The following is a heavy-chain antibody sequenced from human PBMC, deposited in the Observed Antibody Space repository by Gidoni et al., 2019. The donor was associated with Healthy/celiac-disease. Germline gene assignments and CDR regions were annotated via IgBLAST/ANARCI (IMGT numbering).Heavy chain of an antibody. CDR3: AKDLSSSNRYYFDY. CDR2: IRYDGSNK. J-gene: IGHJ4*02. V-gene: IGHV3-30*02. CDR1: GFPFRSYG. D-gene: IGHD6-6*01. Sequence: QVQLVESGGGVVQPGGSLRLSCAASGFPFRSYGMHWVRQAPGKGREWVAFIRYDGSNKYYADSVKGRFTISRDNSKNTLYLQMNSLRAEDTAVYYCAKDLSSSNRYYFDYWGQGTLVTVSS.